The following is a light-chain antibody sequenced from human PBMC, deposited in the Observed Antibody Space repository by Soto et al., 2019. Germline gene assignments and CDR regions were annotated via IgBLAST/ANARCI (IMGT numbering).Light chain of an antibody. CDR1: ESIGSH. Sequence: EIVMTQSPATLSVSPGEGATLSCRASESIGSHLAWYQQKPGQAPRLLIYETSTRATGISARFSGSGSRTEFTLTIRSLQSEDFAVYYCQQYHYWWTFGQGTRVDIK. CDR3: QQYHYWWT. V-gene: IGKV3-15*01. J-gene: IGKJ1*01. CDR2: ETS.